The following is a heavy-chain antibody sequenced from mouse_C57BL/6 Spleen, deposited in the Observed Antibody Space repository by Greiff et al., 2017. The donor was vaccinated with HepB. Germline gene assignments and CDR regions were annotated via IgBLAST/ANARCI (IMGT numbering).Heavy chain of an antibody. D-gene: IGHD1-1*01. CDR1: GYTFTSYW. CDR2: IYPGSGST. CDR3: ARGGLRRSGFDY. V-gene: IGHV1-55*01. Sequence: QVQLQQPGAELVKPGASVKMSCKASGYTFTSYWITWVKQRPGQGLEWIGDIYPGSGSTNYNEKFKSKATLTVDTSSSQAYMHLSSLTSEDSAVYYCARGGLRRSGFDYWGQGTTLTVSS. J-gene: IGHJ2*01.